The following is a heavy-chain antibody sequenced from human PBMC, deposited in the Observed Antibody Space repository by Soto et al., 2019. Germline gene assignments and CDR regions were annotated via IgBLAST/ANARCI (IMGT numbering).Heavy chain of an antibody. Sequence: GASVKVSCKASGGTFSSYTISWVRQAPGQVLEWMGRIIPILGIANYAQKFQGRVTITADKSTSTAYMELSSLRSEDTAVYYCARDPYDYIWGSYRHDAFDIWGQRTMVTVSS. CDR1: GGTFSSYT. CDR3: ARDPYDYIWGSYRHDAFDI. V-gene: IGHV1-69*04. J-gene: IGHJ3*02. D-gene: IGHD3-16*02. CDR2: IIPILGIA.